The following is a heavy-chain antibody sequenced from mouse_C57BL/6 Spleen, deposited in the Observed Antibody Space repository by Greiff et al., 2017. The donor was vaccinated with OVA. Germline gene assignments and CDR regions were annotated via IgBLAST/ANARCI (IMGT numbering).Heavy chain of an antibody. CDR3: ARNRAMDD. D-gene: IGHD2-14*01. V-gene: IGHV1-59*01. Sequence: QVHVKQPGAELVRPGTSVKLSCKASGYTFTSYWMHWVKQRPGQGLEWIGVIDPSDSYTNYNQKFKGKATLTVDTSSSTAYMQLSSLTSEDSAVYYCARNRAMDDWGQGTSVTVSS. J-gene: IGHJ4*01. CDR2: IDPSDSYT. CDR1: GYTFTSYW.